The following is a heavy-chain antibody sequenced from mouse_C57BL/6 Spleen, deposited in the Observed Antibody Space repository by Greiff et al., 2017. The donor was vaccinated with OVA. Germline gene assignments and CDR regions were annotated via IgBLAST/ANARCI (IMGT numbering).Heavy chain of an antibody. Sequence: EVKLMESGGGLVQPGGSLKLSCAASGIDFSRYWMSWVRRAPGKGLEWIGEINPDSSTINYAPSLKDKFIISRDNAKNTLYLQMSKVRSEDTALYYCAINWDSNGAWFAYWGQGTLVTVSA. CDR2: INPDSSTI. J-gene: IGHJ3*01. V-gene: IGHV4-1*01. CDR3: AINWDSNGAWFAY. CDR1: GIDFSRYW. D-gene: IGHD4-1*01.